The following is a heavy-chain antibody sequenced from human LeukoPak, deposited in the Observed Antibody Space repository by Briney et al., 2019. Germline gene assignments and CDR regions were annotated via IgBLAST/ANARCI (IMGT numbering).Heavy chain of an antibody. V-gene: IGHV1-2*02. Sequence: ASVKVSCKASGYTFTGYYMHWVRQAPGQGLEWMGWINPNSGGTNYAQKFQGRVTMTEDTSTDTAYMELSSLRSEDTAVYYCATRSSSGWSYFDYWGQGTLVTVSS. CDR2: INPNSGGT. D-gene: IGHD6-19*01. J-gene: IGHJ4*02. CDR3: ATRSSSGWSYFDY. CDR1: GYTFTGYY.